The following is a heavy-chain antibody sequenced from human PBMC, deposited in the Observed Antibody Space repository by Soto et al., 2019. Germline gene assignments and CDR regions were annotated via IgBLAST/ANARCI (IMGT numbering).Heavy chain of an antibody. J-gene: IGHJ6*02. Sequence: GASLKISCKGSGYSFTRYWISWVRQMPGKGLEWMGRIDPSDSYTNYSPSFQGHVTISADKSISTAYLQWSSLKASDTAVYYCARDQGITTFGVYSMYYNGMDVWGPGTTVTVSS. V-gene: IGHV5-10-1*01. D-gene: IGHD3-3*01. CDR3: ARDQGITTFGVYSMYYNGMDV. CDR2: IDPSDSYT. CDR1: GYSFTRYW.